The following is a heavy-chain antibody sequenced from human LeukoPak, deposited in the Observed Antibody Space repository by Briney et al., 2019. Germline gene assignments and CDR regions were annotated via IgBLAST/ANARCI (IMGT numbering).Heavy chain of an antibody. D-gene: IGHD4-17*01. V-gene: IGHV3-23*01. CDR3: AKGTMVTTYNWDR. CDR2: ISGSGGNT. Sequence: GGSLRLSCAASGFTFSGYAISWVRQAPGKGLEWVSSISGSGGNTYYADSVKGRFTISRDNSKNTLYLQMNSLRAEDTAVYYCAKGTMVTTYNWDRWGQGTLVTVSS. J-gene: IGHJ5*02. CDR1: GFTFSGYA.